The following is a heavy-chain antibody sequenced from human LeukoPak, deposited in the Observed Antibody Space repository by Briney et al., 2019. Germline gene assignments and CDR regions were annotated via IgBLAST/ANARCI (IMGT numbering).Heavy chain of an antibody. J-gene: IGHJ6*04. CDR3: ARDLAAWDV. CDR1: GFTFSSYA. Sequence: GGSLRLSCAASGFTFSSYAMSWVRQAPGKGLEWVANINPDGSEKYSVDSVTGRFTISRDNAENTMFLQMNTLRADDSAVYYCARDLAAWDVWGKGTTVTVSS. V-gene: IGHV3-7*01. CDR2: INPDGSEK.